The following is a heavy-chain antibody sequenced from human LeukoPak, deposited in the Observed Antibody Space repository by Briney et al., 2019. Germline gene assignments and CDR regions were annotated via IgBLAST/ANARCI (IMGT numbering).Heavy chain of an antibody. D-gene: IGHD3-22*01. CDR2: IDSSGGYM. Sequence: GGSLRLSCEASGFTFNTYSMNWARQAPGKGLEWVSSIDSSGGYMFYADSVKGRFIISRDNAKDSLYLQMNSLRAEDTAVYYCAREYWGYYDDSGYPFDNWGQGTLVTVSS. V-gene: IGHV3-21*06. J-gene: IGHJ4*02. CDR3: AREYWGYYDDSGYPFDN. CDR1: GFTFNTYS.